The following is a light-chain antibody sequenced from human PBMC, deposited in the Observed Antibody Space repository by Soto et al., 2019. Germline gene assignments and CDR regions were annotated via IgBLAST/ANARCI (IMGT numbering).Light chain of an antibody. CDR3: QHYDGSPPRYT. CDR2: GAS. J-gene: IGKJ2*01. Sequence: EVVLTQSPGTLSLSPGERATLSCRASQTVSSIFLAWYQQKPGQAPRLLIYGASRRATGIPDRFSGSGSGTDFTLTISRLEPGDFAVYFCQHYDGSPPRYTFCQGTKLEIK. CDR1: QTVSSIF. V-gene: IGKV3-20*01.